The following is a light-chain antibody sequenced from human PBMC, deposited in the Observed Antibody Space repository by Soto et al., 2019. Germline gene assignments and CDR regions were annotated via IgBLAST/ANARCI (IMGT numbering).Light chain of an antibody. CDR3: PQDGRSPPIT. CDR1: PSVTSSN. CDR2: RKS. J-gene: IGKJ5*01. Sequence: VLSQSPATLPLSPRQSLNLSDRAFPSVTSSNLAGYQQKPGQAPRLLMFRKSSRATGFPARFSGSGSGTDFTLTISRLEPEDFAVYYCPQDGRSPPITFGQGTLLEIK. V-gene: IGKV3-20*01.